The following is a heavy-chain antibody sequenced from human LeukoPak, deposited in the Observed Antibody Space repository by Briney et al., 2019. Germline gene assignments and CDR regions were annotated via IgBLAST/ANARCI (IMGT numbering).Heavy chain of an antibody. CDR1: GGSFSGYY. D-gene: IGHD3-3*01. V-gene: IGHV4-34*01. J-gene: IGHJ6*03. CDR3: ARGPVTIFGVVINLYYYYYMDV. Sequence: PSETLSLTCAVYGGSFSGYYWSWIRQPPGKGLEWIGEINHGGSTNYNPSLKSRVTISVDTSKNQFSLKLSSVTAADTAVYYCARGPVTIFGVVINLYYYYYMDVWGKGTTITVSS. CDR2: INHGGST.